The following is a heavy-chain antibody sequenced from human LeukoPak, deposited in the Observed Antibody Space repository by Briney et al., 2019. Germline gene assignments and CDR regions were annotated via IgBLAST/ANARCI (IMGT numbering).Heavy chain of an antibody. CDR1: GDSISSTNYY. J-gene: IGHJ4*02. CDR2: IYYSGST. V-gene: IGHV4-39*01. CDR3: ATSGWYLLPGVY. Sequence: SETLSLTCTVSGDSISSTNYYWGWIRQPPGKGLEWIGRIYYSGSTYYNPSLASRVTISVDTSKNQSSLKLSSVTAADTAVYYCATSGWYLLPGVYWGQGTLVTVSS. D-gene: IGHD6-19*01.